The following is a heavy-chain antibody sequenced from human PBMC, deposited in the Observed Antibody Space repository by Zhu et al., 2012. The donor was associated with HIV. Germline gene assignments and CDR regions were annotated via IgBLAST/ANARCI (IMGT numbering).Heavy chain of an antibody. V-gene: IGHV4-38-2*01. CDR2: IYHSGST. Sequence: QVQLQESGPGLVKPSETLSLTCAVSGYSISSGYYWGWIRQPPGKGLEWIGSIYHSGSTYYNPSLKSRVTISVDTSKNQFSLKLSSVTAADTAVYYCARYGYSYGYNYWGQGTLVTVSS. CDR3: ARYGYSYGYNY. D-gene: IGHD5-18*01. J-gene: IGHJ4*02. CDR1: GYSISSGYY.